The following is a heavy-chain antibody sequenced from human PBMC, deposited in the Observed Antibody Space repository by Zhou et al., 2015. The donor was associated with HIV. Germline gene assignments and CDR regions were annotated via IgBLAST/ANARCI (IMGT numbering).Heavy chain of an antibody. D-gene: IGHD3-22*01. CDR1: GGIFSAYP. Sequence: QVQLVQSGAEVKTPGSSVKVSCTASGGIFSAYPIGWVRQTPGQGLEWMGGILPLLGTRNYAQNFQGETHDHRGQVHEHNLHGVEQPEICRTTAVYYCVRRHSSSAYSYYFDYWGQGTLGRRLL. J-gene: IGHJ4*02. CDR3: VRRHSSSAYSYYFDY. V-gene: IGHV1-69*06. CDR2: ILPLLGTR.